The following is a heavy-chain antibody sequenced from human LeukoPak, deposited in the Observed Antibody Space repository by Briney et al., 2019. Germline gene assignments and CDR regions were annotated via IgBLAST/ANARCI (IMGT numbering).Heavy chain of an antibody. Sequence: PSETLSLTCAVYGGSSSGYYWSWIRQPPGKGLEWIGEINHSGSTNYNPSLKSRVTISVDTSKNQFSLKLSSVTAADTAVYYCARGPAGSGYSSGWYFGAPPYFDYWGQGTLVTVSS. CDR1: GGSSSGYY. V-gene: IGHV4-34*01. J-gene: IGHJ4*02. CDR2: INHSGST. D-gene: IGHD6-19*01. CDR3: ARGPAGSGYSSGWYFGAPPYFDY.